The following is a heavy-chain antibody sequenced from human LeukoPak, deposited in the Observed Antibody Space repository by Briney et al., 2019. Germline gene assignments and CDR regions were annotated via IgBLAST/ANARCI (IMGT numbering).Heavy chain of an antibody. J-gene: IGHJ3*02. CDR1: GFTFSSFA. Sequence: GGSLRLSCAASGFTFSSFAMTWVRQAPGKGLEWVSAISGSGGSTYYADSVKGRFTISRDNSKNTLYLQMNSLRAEDTAVYYCAKEPGRIEWYDAFDIWGQGTMVTVSS. D-gene: IGHD3-3*01. CDR3: AKEPGRIEWYDAFDI. CDR2: ISGSGGST. V-gene: IGHV3-23*01.